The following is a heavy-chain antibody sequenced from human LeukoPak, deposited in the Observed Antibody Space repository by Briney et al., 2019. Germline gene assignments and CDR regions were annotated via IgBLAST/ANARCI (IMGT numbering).Heavy chain of an antibody. CDR1: GGSISSGDYY. CDR3: ARGRTTETTFYFYYHGMDV. D-gene: IGHD4-11*01. CDR2: IYYSGST. J-gene: IGHJ6*02. Sequence: SQTLSLTCTVSGGSISSGDYYWSWIRQPPGKGLEWIGYIYYSGSTNYNPSLKSRVTISVDTSKNQFSLKLSSVTAADTAVYYCARGRTTETTFYFYYHGMDVWGQGTTVTVSS. V-gene: IGHV4-30-4*01.